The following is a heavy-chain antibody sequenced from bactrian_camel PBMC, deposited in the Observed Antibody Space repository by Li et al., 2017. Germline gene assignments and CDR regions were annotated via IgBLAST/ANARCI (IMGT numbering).Heavy chain of an antibody. CDR3: TTGDKWYPW. D-gene: IGHD2*01. CDR1: WSTNSKYC. V-gene: IGHV3S53*01. J-gene: IGHJ4*01. Sequence: HVQLVESGGGSVQAGGSLNLSCAVVRSWSTNSKYCMAWFRQTPGKEREGVATIDTNGATTIADSVKGRFTISRDNAENTVYLQMDSLKSEDTALYFCTTGDKWYPWWGQGTQVTVS. CDR2: IDTNGAT.